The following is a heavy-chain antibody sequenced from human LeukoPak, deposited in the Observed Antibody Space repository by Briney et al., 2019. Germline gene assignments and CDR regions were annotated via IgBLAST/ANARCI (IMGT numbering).Heavy chain of an antibody. CDR3: AREGVAGTYYYYMDV. J-gene: IGHJ6*03. Sequence: SETLSLTCTVSGGSISSGSYYWSWIRQPAGKGLEWIGRIYTSGSTNYNPSLKSRVTISVDTSKNQFSLKLSSVTAADTAVYYCAREGVAGTYYYYMDVWGKGTTVTISS. V-gene: IGHV4-61*02. CDR2: IYTSGST. D-gene: IGHD6-13*01. CDR1: GGSISSGSYY.